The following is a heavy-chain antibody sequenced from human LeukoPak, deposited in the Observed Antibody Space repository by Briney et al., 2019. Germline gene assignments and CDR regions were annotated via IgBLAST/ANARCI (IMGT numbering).Heavy chain of an antibody. CDR2: IWYDGSNK. V-gene: IGHV3-33*01. D-gene: IGHD2-15*01. Sequence: GGSLRLSCAASGFTFSSYGMHWVRQAPGKGLEWVAVIWYDGSNKYYADSVKGRFTISRDNSKNTLYLQMNSLRAEDTAVYYCARDPGGRVYGMDVWGQGTTVTVSS. CDR1: GFTFSSYG. CDR3: ARDPGGRVYGMDV. J-gene: IGHJ6*02.